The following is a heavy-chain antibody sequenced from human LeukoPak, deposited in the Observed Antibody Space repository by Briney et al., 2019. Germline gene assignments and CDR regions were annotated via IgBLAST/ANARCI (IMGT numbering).Heavy chain of an antibody. CDR1: GGTFSSYP. Sequence: ASVKVSCKASGGTFSSYPISWVRQAPGQGLEWMGRILPLPGIANYAQRFQGRVTITADRSTSTAYMELSSLRSEDTAVYYCALPTVVTHDAFDIWGQGTMVAVSS. V-gene: IGHV1-69*02. D-gene: IGHD4-23*01. J-gene: IGHJ3*02. CDR2: ILPLPGIA. CDR3: ALPTVVTHDAFDI.